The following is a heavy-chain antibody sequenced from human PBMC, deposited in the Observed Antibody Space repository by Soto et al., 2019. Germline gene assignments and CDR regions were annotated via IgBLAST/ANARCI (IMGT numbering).Heavy chain of an antibody. V-gene: IGHV1-18*01. Sequence: ASVKVSCKASGYTFTSYGISWVRQAPGQGLEWMGWISAYNGNTNYAQKLQGRVTMTTDTSTRTAYMELRSLRSDDTAVYFCASTRFAAVPTFGGIAVWGQTPTV. CDR2: ISAYNGNT. D-gene: IGHD3-3*01. CDR3: ASTRFAAVPTFGGIAV. CDR1: GYTFTSYG. J-gene: IGHJ6*02.